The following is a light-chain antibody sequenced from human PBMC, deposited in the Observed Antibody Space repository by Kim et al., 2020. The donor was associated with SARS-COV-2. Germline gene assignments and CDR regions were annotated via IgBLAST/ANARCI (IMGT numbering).Light chain of an antibody. CDR2: QDN. CDR1: SCTIATNH. CDR3: QSYDSSNV. V-gene: IGLV6-57*03. J-gene: IGLJ3*02. Sequence: PGNAVPTSCPRSSCTIATNHVQRYQQRPGSAPTTVTYQDNQRPAAFPHRFSGSIDSSSNSASLTISGLKTEDEADYYCQSYDSSNVFGRGTQLTVL.